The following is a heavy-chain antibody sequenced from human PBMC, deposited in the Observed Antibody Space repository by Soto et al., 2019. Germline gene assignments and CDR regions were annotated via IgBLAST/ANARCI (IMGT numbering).Heavy chain of an antibody. Sequence: ASVKVSCKASGYTFTGYYMHRVRQAPGQGLEWMGWINPNSGGTNYAQKFQGWVTMTRDTSISTAYMELSRLRSDDTAVYYCARDRVGTTRDYYYYYGMDVWGQGTTVTVSS. CDR2: INPNSGGT. D-gene: IGHD1-7*01. J-gene: IGHJ6*02. CDR1: GYTFTGYY. V-gene: IGHV1-2*04. CDR3: ARDRVGTTRDYYYYYGMDV.